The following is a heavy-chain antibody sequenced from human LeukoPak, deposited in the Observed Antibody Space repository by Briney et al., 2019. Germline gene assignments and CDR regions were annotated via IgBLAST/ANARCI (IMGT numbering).Heavy chain of an antibody. D-gene: IGHD2-2*01. CDR2: INHSGST. V-gene: IGHV4-34*01. Sequence: SETLSLTCAVYGGSFSGYYWSWIRQPPGKGLEWIGEINHSGSTNYNPSLKSRVTISVDTSKNQFSLKLSSVTAADTAVYYCARYGGNVVVPAVLDYWGEGPLVPVSS. CDR1: GGSFSGYY. CDR3: ARYGGNVVVPAVLDY. J-gene: IGHJ4*02.